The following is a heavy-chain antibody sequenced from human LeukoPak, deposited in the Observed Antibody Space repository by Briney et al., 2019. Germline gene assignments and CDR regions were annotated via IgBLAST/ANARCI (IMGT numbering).Heavy chain of an antibody. D-gene: IGHD1-26*01. CDR2: IYYSGST. V-gene: IGHV4-59*08. CDR1: GGSISSYY. J-gene: IGHJ4*02. CDR3: ARHSVGATPFDY. Sequence: SETLSLTCTVSGGSISSYYWSWIRQPPGKGLEWIGYIYYSGSTNYNPSLKSRVTMSVDTSKNQFSLKLSSVTAADTAVYYCARHSVGATPFDYWGQGTLVTVSS.